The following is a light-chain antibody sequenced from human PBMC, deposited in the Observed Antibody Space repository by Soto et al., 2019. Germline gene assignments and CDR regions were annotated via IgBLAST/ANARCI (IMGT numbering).Light chain of an antibody. V-gene: IGKV1-5*03. CDR1: QSISSW. J-gene: IGKJ3*01. Sequence: DIQMTQSPSTLSASVGDRVTITCRASQSISSWLAWYQQKPGKAPKLLIYKASSLESGVPSRFSGSGSGTEFTLTISSLQPDDVATYYCQQDNSYPFTFGPGTKVDIK. CDR3: QQDNSYPFT. CDR2: KAS.